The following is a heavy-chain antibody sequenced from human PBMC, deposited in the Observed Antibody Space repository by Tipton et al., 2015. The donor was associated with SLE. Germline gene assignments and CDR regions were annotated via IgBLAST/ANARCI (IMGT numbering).Heavy chain of an antibody. V-gene: IGHV4-30-4*01. Sequence: TLSLTCAVYGGSFSDYYWSWIRQPPGKGLEWIGYIYYSGSTYYNPSLKSRVTISVDASKNQFSLKLSSVTAADTAVYYCARDGGLGYCTNGVCPSDLWGRGTLVTVSS. CDR3: ARDGGLGYCTNGVCPSDL. CDR1: GGSFSDYY. CDR2: IYYSGST. J-gene: IGHJ2*01. D-gene: IGHD2-8*01.